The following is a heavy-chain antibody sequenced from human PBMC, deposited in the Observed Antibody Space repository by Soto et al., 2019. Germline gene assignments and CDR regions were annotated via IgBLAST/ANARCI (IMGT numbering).Heavy chain of an antibody. Sequence: EVQLVASGGGLVKPGGSLTLSCAASGFNFNNAWMNWVRQAPGKGLVWVGRIKGKTDGETIDYAAPVKGRFIISRANLNGTLFLQMNSLTTEDTAVYYCTTDFNYDYWGQGTLVTVSS. CDR3: TTDFNYDY. V-gene: IGHV3-15*07. J-gene: IGHJ4*02. CDR1: GFNFNNAW. CDR2: IKGKTDGETI.